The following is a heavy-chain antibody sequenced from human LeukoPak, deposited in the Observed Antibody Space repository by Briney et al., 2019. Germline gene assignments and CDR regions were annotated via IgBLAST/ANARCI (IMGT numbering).Heavy chain of an antibody. CDR2: IYHSGTT. CDR1: GASITSGFW. CDR3: ARLRVTPYISLDY. V-gene: IGHV4-4*02. D-gene: IGHD4-23*01. Sequence: PSGTLSLTCAVSGASITSGFWWSWVRQPPGKGLLWIGEIYHSGTTNYNPSLKSRVTISVDKSNNHFSPRLNSVTAADTAVYYCARLRVTPYISLDYWGQGFLVTVSS. J-gene: IGHJ4*02.